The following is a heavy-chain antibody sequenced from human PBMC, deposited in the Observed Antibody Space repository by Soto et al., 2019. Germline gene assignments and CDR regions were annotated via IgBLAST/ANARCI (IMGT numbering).Heavy chain of an antibody. Sequence: GGSLRLSCAASGFTFSSYAMSWVRQAPGRGLEWVSAISGSGGSTYYADSVKGRFTISRDNSKNTLYLQMNSLRAEDTAVYYCARSRTAADAFDIWGQGTMVTVSS. D-gene: IGHD2-2*01. CDR2: ISGSGGST. V-gene: IGHV3-23*01. J-gene: IGHJ3*02. CDR1: GFTFSSYA. CDR3: ARSRTAADAFDI.